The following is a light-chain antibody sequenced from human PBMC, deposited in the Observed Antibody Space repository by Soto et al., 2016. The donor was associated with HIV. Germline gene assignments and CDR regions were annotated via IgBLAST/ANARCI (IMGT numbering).Light chain of an antibody. CDR1: QGISNY. Sequence: DIQMTQSPSSLSASVGDRVIITCRASQGISNYVAWFQQKTGKAPKSLIYAASILHYGVPSKFSGSGSGTDFTLTISSLQPEDFATYYCQQSYSTPLTFGGRTRVEIK. CDR2: AAS. V-gene: IGKV1-16*02. J-gene: IGKJ4*01. CDR3: QQSYSTPLT.